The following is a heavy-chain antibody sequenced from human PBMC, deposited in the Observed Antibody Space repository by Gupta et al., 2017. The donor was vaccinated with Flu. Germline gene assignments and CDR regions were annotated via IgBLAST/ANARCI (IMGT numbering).Heavy chain of an antibody. CDR2: ISWNSGNI. J-gene: IGHJ5*02. Sequence: MHWVRQAPGKGLEWVSGISWNSGNIDYADSVKGRFTISRDNAKNSLYLQMNSLTAEDTAVYYCAKASVWGSSRGWFDPWGQGTLVTVSS. V-gene: IGHV3-9*01. CDR3: AKASVWGSSRGWFDP. D-gene: IGHD3-16*02.